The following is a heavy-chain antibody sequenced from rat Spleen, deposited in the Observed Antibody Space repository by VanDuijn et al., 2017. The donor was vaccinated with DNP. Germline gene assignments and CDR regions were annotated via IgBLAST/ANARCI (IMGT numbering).Heavy chain of an antibody. V-gene: IGHV3-3*01. Sequence: VQLQESGPGLVEPSQSLSLTCSVTGYSITSCCRWTWIRKFPGHKLEWMGYINSAGSIEYNPSLKGRISITSDTSKNQFFLQVNSVTTDDTATYYCASLNNYNWFAYWGQGTLVTVSS. CDR1: GYSITSCCR. J-gene: IGHJ3*01. D-gene: IGHD1-10*01. CDR3: ASLNNYNWFAY. CDR2: INSAGSI.